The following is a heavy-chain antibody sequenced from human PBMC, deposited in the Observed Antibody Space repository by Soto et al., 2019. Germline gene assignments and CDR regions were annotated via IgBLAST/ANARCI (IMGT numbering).Heavy chain of an antibody. CDR3: ARDNILGILYGGMDV. D-gene: IGHD3-3*01. V-gene: IGHV4-30-4*01. CDR1: GGSISSGDYY. J-gene: IGHJ6*02. CDR2: IYYSGST. Sequence: SETLSLTCTVSGGSISSGDYYWSWIRQPPGKGLEWIGYIYYSGSTYYNPSLKSRVTISVDTSKNQFSLKLSSVTAADTAVYYCARDNILGILYGGMDVWGQGTTVTVS.